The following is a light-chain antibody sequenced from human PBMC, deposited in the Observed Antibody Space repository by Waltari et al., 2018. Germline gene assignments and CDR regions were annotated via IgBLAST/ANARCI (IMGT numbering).Light chain of an antibody. V-gene: IGKV3-20*01. Sequence: DIVLTQSPGTLSLSPGARATLSCRASQSVSGSRLAWYQQRPGQAPRLLIYGASNRATGIPDRFSGSGSGTDFTLTISRLDPEDFAVYYCLQYGGSPRTFGQGTKVEI. J-gene: IGKJ1*01. CDR3: LQYGGSPRT. CDR1: QSVSGSR. CDR2: GAS.